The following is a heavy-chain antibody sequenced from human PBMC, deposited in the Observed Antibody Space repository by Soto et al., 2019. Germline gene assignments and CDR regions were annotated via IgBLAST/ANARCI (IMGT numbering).Heavy chain of an antibody. Sequence: GGSLRLSCAASGLTVSSSYMSWVRQAPGKGLQWVSVIYSAGSTYYANSVKGRFTISRDISTNMVYLQMNSLRAADTAVYYCGRCTSTSCYLGSDYWGQGTLVTVSS. CDR3: GRCTSTSCYLGSDY. CDR1: GLTVSSSY. D-gene: IGHD2-2*01. J-gene: IGHJ4*02. CDR2: IYSAGST. V-gene: IGHV3-66*02.